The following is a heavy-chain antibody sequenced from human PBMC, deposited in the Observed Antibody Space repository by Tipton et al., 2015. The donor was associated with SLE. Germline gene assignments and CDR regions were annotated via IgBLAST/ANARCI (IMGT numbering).Heavy chain of an antibody. V-gene: IGHV3-30*04. CDR1: GFTFFTYA. CDR2: ISYDGSNK. J-gene: IGHJ5*02. D-gene: IGHD1-14*01. Sequence: SLRLSCAASGFTFFTYAMHWVRQAPGKGLEWVAVISYDGSNKYYADSVKGRFTISRDNSKNTLYVQMNSLRAEDTAVYYCVRDRGRTTSGEANYFDPWGQGTLVTVSS. CDR3: VRDRGRTTSGEANYFDP.